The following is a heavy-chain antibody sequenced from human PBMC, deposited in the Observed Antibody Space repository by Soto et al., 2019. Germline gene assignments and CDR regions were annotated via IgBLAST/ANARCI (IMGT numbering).Heavy chain of an antibody. CDR1: GYTFTSYA. CDR3: ASHHLGTTPYAMDV. Sequence: QVQLVQSGAEEKKPGASVKVSCKASGYTFTSYAMHWVRQAPGQRLECMGWINAGNGNTKYSQKFQGRATITRDTSASTAYRQLTSLRYEATAVYYCASHHLGTTPYAMDVCGHRTTVTLSS. J-gene: IGHJ6*02. V-gene: IGHV1-3*05. CDR2: INAGNGNT. D-gene: IGHD1-7*01.